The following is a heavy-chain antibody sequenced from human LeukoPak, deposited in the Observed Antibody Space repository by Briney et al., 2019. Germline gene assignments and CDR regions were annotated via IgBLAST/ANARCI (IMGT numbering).Heavy chain of an antibody. CDR1: GFTFSSYA. J-gene: IGHJ4*02. Sequence: GGSLRLSCSASGFTFSSYAMHWVRQAPGKGLEYVSAISSDGGSTYYADSVKGRFTISRDNSKNTLYLQMSSLRAEDTAVYYCVKDRVSISSSGYFDYWGQGTLVTVSS. D-gene: IGHD6-13*01. CDR3: VKDRVSISSSGYFDY. CDR2: ISSDGGST. V-gene: IGHV3-64D*06.